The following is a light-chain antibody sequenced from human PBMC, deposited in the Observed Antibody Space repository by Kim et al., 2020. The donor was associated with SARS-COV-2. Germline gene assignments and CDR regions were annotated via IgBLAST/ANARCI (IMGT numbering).Light chain of an antibody. Sequence: EIVLTQSPGTLSLSPGERATLSCRASQSVDSRYFAWYQQKPGQAPRLLIHAVSNRATGIPDRFSGSGSGTDFTLTISRLEPEDIAVYYGQQYGGSPRYYFGQGTKLEI. J-gene: IGKJ2*01. CDR2: AVS. V-gene: IGKV3-20*01. CDR3: QQYGGSPRYY. CDR1: QSVDSRY.